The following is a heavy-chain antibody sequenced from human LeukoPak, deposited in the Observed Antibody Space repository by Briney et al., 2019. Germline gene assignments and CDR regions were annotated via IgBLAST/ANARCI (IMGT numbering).Heavy chain of an antibody. CDR1: GITFSSNA. CDR2: ISGTGDTT. V-gene: IGHV3-23*01. J-gene: IGHJ4*02. D-gene: IGHD2-21*01. Sequence: GGSLRLSCAASGITFSSNAMIWVRQAPGKGLEWVSLISGTGDTTYYADSVKGRFTISRDNSKNTLYLQLNSLRADDAAVYYCATAGGSMWCSPKFDYWGPGTPVTVSS. CDR3: ATAGGSMWCSPKFDY.